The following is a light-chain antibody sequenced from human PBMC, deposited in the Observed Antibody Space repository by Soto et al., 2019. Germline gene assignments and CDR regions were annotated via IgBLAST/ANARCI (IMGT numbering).Light chain of an antibody. CDR1: QSLIHSDGSTY. CDR3: MQGTHWPWT. V-gene: IGKV2-30*02. J-gene: IGKJ1*01. Sequence: DVVMTQSPLSLPVTLGQPASISCRSSQSLIHSDGSTYLNWFQQRPGQSPRRLIYEVSDRDSGVPERFSGSGSGTDFTPKISRVEAEDVGVYYCMQGTHWPWTFGQGTEVEIK. CDR2: EVS.